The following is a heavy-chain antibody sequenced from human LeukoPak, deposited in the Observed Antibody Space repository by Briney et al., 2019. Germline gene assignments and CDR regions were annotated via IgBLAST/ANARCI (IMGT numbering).Heavy chain of an antibody. CDR1: GFTFGDYV. Sequence: GGSLRLSCTASGFTFGDYVMSWFRQAPGKGLEWVGFIRSKAYGGTTEYAASVKGRFTISRDDSKSIAYLQMNSLKTEDTAVYYCTRDPIAVAATDAFDIWGQGTMVTVSS. CDR3: TRDPIAVAATDAFDI. J-gene: IGHJ3*02. V-gene: IGHV3-49*03. D-gene: IGHD6-19*01. CDR2: IRSKAYGGTT.